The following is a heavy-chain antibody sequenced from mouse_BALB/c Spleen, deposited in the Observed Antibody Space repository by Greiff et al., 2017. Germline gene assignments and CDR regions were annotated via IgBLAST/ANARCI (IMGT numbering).Heavy chain of an antibody. D-gene: IGHD2-10*01. CDR2: ISSGGSYT. CDR1: GFTFSSYA. Sequence: EVHLVESGGGLVKPGGSLKLSCAASGFTFSSYAMSWVRQTPEKRLEWVATISSGGSYTYYPDSVKGRFTISRDNAKNTLYLQMSSLRSEDTAMYYCARGTYYGNYYYAMDYWGQGTSVTVSS. V-gene: IGHV5-9-3*01. J-gene: IGHJ4*01. CDR3: ARGTYYGNYYYAMDY.